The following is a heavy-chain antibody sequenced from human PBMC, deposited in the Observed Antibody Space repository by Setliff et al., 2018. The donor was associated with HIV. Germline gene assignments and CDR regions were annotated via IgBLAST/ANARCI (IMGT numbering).Heavy chain of an antibody. D-gene: IGHD6-6*01. CDR3: ARRPYYFDS. J-gene: IGHJ4*02. V-gene: IGHV4-34*01. CDR2: IYHSGST. Sequence: SETLSLTCAVYGRSFSDYYWSWIRQPPGKGLEWIGEIYHSGSTIYNPSLKSRVTISVDTSKNQFSLKLSSVTAADTAVYYCARRPYYFDSWGQGTLVTVSS. CDR1: GRSFSDYY.